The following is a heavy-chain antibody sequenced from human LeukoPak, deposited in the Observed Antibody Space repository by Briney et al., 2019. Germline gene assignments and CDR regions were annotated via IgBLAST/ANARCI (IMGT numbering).Heavy chain of an antibody. V-gene: IGHV3-30*03. CDR1: GFTFSSYG. CDR3: TILPWELLLPPDY. D-gene: IGHD1-26*01. CDR2: ISYDGSNK. Sequence: GGSLRLSCAASGFTFSSYGMHWVRQAPGKGLEWVAVISYDGSNKYYADSVKGRFTISRDNSKNTLYLQMNSLRAEDTAVYYCTILPWELLLPPDYWGQGTLVTVSS. J-gene: IGHJ4*02.